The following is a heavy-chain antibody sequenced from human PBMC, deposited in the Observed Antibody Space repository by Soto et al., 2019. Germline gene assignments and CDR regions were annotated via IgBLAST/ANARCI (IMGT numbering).Heavy chain of an antibody. J-gene: IGHJ4*02. CDR1: GCTFSDYY. D-gene: IGHD3-10*01. CDR3: ARGVRYYSSEKPANVDY. CDR2: ISVSSTYA. V-gene: IGHV3-11*05. Sequence: PGGSLRLSCAASGCTFSDYYMSWIRQAPGKGLECVAYISVSSTYANYADSVEGRFTISRDNAENSLFLQMNSLRADDTAVYYCARGVRYYSSEKPANVDYWGQGALVTVSS.